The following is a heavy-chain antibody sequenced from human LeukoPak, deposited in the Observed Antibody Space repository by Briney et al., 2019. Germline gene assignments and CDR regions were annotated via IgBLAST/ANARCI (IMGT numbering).Heavy chain of an antibody. D-gene: IGHD2-2*01. CDR3: ARREDCSSTSCYLLDY. J-gene: IGHJ4*02. V-gene: IGHV5-51*01. CDR1: RDIFYNLW. CDR2: IYVGDSDT. Sequence: GESLKISCRGDRDIFYNLWIAWVRQMPGKGLEWMGSIYVGDSDTRYSPSFQGQVTISVDKSIRTAFLQWSSLKASDTAMYYCARREDCSSTSCYLLDYWGQGTLVTVSS.